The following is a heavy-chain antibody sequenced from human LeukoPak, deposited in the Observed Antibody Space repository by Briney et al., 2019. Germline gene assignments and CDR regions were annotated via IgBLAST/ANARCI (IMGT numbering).Heavy chain of an antibody. D-gene: IGHD3-16*01. CDR2: IYTGGTT. J-gene: IGHJ4*02. CDR3: ARDVAAPGGVYFDY. Sequence: PGGSLRLSCAASGLTVSRNPMSWVRPAPGKRLVWDSVIYTGGTTYYADSVKGRFTISRDNSMNTLYLQMNSLSAEDTAVYYCARDVAAPGGVYFDYWGQGTLVTVSS. CDR1: GLTVSRNP. V-gene: IGHV3-66*01.